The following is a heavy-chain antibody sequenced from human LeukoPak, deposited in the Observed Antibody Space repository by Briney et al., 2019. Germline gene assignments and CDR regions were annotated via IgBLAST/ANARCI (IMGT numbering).Heavy chain of an antibody. CDR1: GFTFSSYA. CDR2: IKQDGSEK. V-gene: IGHV3-7*01. D-gene: IGHD2-2*01. CDR3: ARDRGWHCCSTSCYADYMDV. J-gene: IGHJ6*03. Sequence: GGSLRLSCAASGFTFSSYAMHWVRQAPGKGLEWVANIKQDGSEKYYVDSVKGRFTISRDNAKNSLYLQMNSLRAEDTAVYYCARDRGWHCCSTSCYADYMDVWGEGTTVTVSS.